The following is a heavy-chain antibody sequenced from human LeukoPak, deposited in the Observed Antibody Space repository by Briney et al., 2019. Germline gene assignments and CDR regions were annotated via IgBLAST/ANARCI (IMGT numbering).Heavy chain of an antibody. V-gene: IGHV4-4*07. CDR3: ARERCDLLEWLRIRGEYYYYGMDV. CDR2: IYTSGST. J-gene: IGHJ6*02. Sequence: ASETLSLTCTVSGGSISSYYWSWIRQPAGKGLEWIGRIYTSGSTNYNPSLKSRVTMSVDTPKNQFSLKLSSVTAADTAVYYCARERCDLLEWLRIRGEYYYYGMDVWGQGTTVTVSS. D-gene: IGHD3-3*01. CDR1: GGSISSYY.